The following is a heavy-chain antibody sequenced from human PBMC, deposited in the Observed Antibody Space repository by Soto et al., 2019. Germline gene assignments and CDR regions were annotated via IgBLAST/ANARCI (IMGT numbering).Heavy chain of an antibody. CDR2: IIAYNGNT. CDR3: ARCYLGACWSSDYYMDV. CDR1: DYTFTSYG. Sequence: ASVKVSCKASDYTFTSYGISWVRQAPGQGLEWMGWIIAYNGNTNYAQKFQGRVTMTTDTSTSTAYMELRSLRSDDTAVYYCARCYLGACWSSDYYMDVWGKGTTVTVSS. J-gene: IGHJ6*03. V-gene: IGHV1-18*01. D-gene: IGHD3-3*01.